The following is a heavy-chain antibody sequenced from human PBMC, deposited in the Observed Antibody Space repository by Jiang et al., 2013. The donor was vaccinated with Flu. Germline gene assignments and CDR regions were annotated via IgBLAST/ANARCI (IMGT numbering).Heavy chain of an antibody. CDR3: ARDVATRVSSWYFLDV. D-gene: IGHD6-13*01. J-gene: IGHJ6*02. V-gene: IGHV3-33*08. CDR1: GFTFSRSG. Sequence: VQLVESGGGVVQPGRSLRLSCAASGFTFSRSGMHWVRQAPGKGLEWVAVMWFDGSNKYYADSVKGRFTISRDNSKNMLYLQMNSLRAEDTAVYYCARDVATRVSSWYFLDVWGQGITVTVSS. CDR2: MWFDGSNK.